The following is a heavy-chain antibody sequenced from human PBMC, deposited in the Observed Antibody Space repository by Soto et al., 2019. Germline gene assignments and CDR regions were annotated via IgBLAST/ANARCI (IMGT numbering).Heavy chain of an antibody. V-gene: IGHV3-48*02. CDR3: AREGGSLNWFDP. Sequence: LRLSCAASGFTLSRSWMHWGRQAPGKGLVWVSYINSSSSTIAYADSVKGRFTISRDNAKNSLYLQMNSLRDEDTAVYFCAREGGSLNWFDPWGQGTLVTVSS. D-gene: IGHD1-26*01. J-gene: IGHJ5*02. CDR2: INSSSSTI. CDR1: GFTLSRSW.